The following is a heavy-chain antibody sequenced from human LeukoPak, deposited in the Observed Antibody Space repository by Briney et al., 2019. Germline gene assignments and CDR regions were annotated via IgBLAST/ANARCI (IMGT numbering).Heavy chain of an antibody. CDR3: ARDRITMVRGVIIIGY. CDR1: GGSFSGYY. Sequence: SETLSLTCAVYGGSFSGYYWSWIRQPPGKGLEWIGEINHSGSTNYNPSLKSRVTISVDTSKNQFSLKLSSVTAADTAVYYCARDRITMVRGVIIIGYWGQGTLVTVSS. D-gene: IGHD3-10*01. V-gene: IGHV4-34*01. CDR2: INHSGST. J-gene: IGHJ4*02.